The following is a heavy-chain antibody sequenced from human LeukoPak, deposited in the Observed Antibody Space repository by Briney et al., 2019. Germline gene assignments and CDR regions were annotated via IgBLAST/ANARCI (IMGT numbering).Heavy chain of an antibody. CDR2: IYPGDSDT. CDR1: GYSFTSYW. J-gene: IGHJ4*02. Sequence: GESLKISCKGSGYSFTSYWIGWVRQMPGKGLGWMGIIYPGDSDTRYSPSFQGQITISADKSISTAYQQWSSLKASDTAMYYCARLEVLEAYGPVDYWGQGTLVTVSS. D-gene: IGHD3-10*01. CDR3: ARLEVLEAYGPVDY. V-gene: IGHV5-51*01.